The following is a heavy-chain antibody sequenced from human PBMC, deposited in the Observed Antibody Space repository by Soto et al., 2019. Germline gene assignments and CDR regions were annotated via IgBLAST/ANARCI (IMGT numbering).Heavy chain of an antibody. V-gene: IGHV4-34*01. CDR2: INHSGST. J-gene: IGHJ4*02. CDR3: PRWGIVVVPAAKRRGDY. Sequence: QVQLQQWGAGLLKPSETLSLTCAVYGGSFSGYYWSWIRQPPGKGLEWIGEINHSGSTNYNPSLKSRVTISVDTSKNQFSLKLSSVSAADTAVYYCPRWGIVVVPAAKRRGDYWGQGALVTVSS. D-gene: IGHD2-2*01. CDR1: GGSFSGYY.